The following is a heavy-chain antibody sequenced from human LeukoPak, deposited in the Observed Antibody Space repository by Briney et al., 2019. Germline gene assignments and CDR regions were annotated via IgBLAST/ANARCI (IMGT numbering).Heavy chain of an antibody. D-gene: IGHD4-17*01. V-gene: IGHV3-30-3*02. Sequence: GGSLRLSCAASGFTFSSYAMHWVRQTPGKGLEWVAVMSSDGSKKYYADSVKGRFTISRDNSKNTLYLQMNSLRAEDTAVYYCAKKFRGTTVISGDYFDYWGQGTLVTVSS. CDR1: GFTFSSYA. J-gene: IGHJ4*02. CDR3: AKKFRGTTVISGDYFDY. CDR2: MSSDGSKK.